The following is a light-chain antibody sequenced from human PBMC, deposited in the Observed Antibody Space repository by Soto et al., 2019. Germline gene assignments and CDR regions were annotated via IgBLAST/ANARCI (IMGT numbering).Light chain of an antibody. V-gene: IGLV2-23*02. CDR1: SSDVGNYNL. CDR2: EVS. J-gene: IGLJ2*01. Sequence: QSALTQPASVSGSPGQSITISCTGTSSDVGNYNLVSWYQQHPGKAPKLMIYEVSKRPSGVSNRFSGSKSGNTASLTISGLQAEDEADYYCCSYASSNTVVFGGGTKVTVL. CDR3: CSYASSNTVV.